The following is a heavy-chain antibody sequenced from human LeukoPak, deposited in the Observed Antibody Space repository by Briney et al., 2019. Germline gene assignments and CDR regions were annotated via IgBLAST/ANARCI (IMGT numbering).Heavy chain of an antibody. V-gene: IGHV4-59*01. D-gene: IGHD6-25*01. CDR3: ARGGLTPPYYYGMDA. Sequence: KPSETLSLTCTVSGGSISSYYWSWIRQPPGKGLEWIGYIYYSGSTNYNPSLKSRVTISVDTSKNQFSLKLSSVTAADTAVYYCARGGLTPPYYYGMDAWGQGTTVTVSS. J-gene: IGHJ6*02. CDR2: IYYSGST. CDR1: GGSISSYY.